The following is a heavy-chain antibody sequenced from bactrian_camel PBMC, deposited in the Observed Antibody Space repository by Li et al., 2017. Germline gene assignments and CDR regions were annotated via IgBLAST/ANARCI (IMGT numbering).Heavy chain of an antibody. V-gene: IGHV3S37*01. J-gene: IGHJ4*01. D-gene: IGHD1*01. CDR2: ISSAGDNT. CDR1: GFRFRTYG. Sequence: QVQLVESGGGSVQPGGSMTLSCVASGFRFRTYGMNWVRRPPGKGLEWVSRISSAGDNTYYAASVKGRFTISRDNTKNVLYLQLNSLKTEDMAMYYCTIAPWTENYPRSQGTQVTVS.